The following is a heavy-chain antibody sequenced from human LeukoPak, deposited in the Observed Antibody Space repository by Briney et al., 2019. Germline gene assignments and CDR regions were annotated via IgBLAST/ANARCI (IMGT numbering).Heavy chain of an antibody. CDR1: GFTVSNNY. CDR2: ISGSGSTI. J-gene: IGHJ3*02. CDR3: ATSDLVHEMVAYDAFHI. D-gene: IGHD2-15*01. V-gene: IGHV3-11*04. Sequence: GGSLRVSCAASGFTVSNNYMNWVRLAPGKGLEWLSSISGSGSTIYYADSVKGRFTISRDNAKNSLYLQMYSLRAEDTAVYYCATSDLVHEMVAYDAFHIWGQGTMVTVSS.